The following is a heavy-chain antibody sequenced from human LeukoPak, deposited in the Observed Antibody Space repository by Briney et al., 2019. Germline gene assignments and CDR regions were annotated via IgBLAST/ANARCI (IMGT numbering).Heavy chain of an antibody. Sequence: PSETLSLTCTVSGGSISSYYWSWIRQPAGKGLEWIGRIYTSGNTNYNPSLKSRVTMSVDTSKNQFSLNLSSVTAADTAVYYCARLDYYDSSGLYYFDYWGQGTLVTVSS. D-gene: IGHD3-22*01. CDR3: ARLDYYDSSGLYYFDY. CDR1: GGSISSYY. J-gene: IGHJ4*02. V-gene: IGHV4-4*07. CDR2: IYTSGNT.